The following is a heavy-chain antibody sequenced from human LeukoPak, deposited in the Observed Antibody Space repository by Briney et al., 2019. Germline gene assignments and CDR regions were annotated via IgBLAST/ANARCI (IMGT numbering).Heavy chain of an antibody. Sequence: GGSLRLSCAASGFTFSSYGMHWVRQAPGKGLEWVAVIWYDGSNKYYADSVKGRLTISRDNSKNTLYLQMNSLRAEDTAVYYCAREKGAFDIWGQGTMVTVSS. CDR2: IWYDGSNK. V-gene: IGHV3-33*01. CDR3: AREKGAFDI. CDR1: GFTFSSYG. J-gene: IGHJ3*02.